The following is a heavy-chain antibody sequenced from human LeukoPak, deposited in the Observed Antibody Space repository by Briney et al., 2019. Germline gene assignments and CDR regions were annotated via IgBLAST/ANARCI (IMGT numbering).Heavy chain of an antibody. J-gene: IGHJ3*02. CDR2: INSDGSST. CDR3: AREYYYDSSGSPKPAFDI. V-gene: IGHV3-74*01. CDR1: GFTFSSYW. Sequence: GGSLRLSCAASGFTFSSYWMHWVRQAPGKGLVWVSRINSDGSSTSYADSVKGRFTISRDNAKNTLYLQMNSLRAEDTAVYYCAREYYYDSSGSPKPAFDIWGQGTMVTVSS. D-gene: IGHD3-22*01.